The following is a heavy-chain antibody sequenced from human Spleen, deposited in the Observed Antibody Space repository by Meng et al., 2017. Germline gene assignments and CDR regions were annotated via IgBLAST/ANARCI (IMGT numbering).Heavy chain of an antibody. V-gene: IGHV4-39*07. J-gene: IGHJ5*02. CDR3: ARELPASTREPFDP. CDR1: GGSISSSSYY. D-gene: IGHD2/OR15-2a*01. CDR2: IYYSGST. Sequence: QVQLKESAPGLVKPSQPLSLTCTVSGGSISSSSYYWGWIRQPPGKGLEWIGSIYYSGSTYYNPSLKSRVTISVDTSKNQFSLKLSSVTAADTAVYYCARELPASTREPFDPWGQGTLVTVSS.